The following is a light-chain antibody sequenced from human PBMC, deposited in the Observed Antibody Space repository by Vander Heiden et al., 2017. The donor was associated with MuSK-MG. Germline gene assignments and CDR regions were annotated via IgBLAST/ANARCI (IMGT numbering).Light chain of an antibody. V-gene: IGKV3-20*01. CDR2: GAS. J-gene: IGKJ4*01. CDR1: HSVTSRY. Sequence: DIVLTQSPRTVSLSPGEMPTLSGRASHSVTSRYLARSQQEPGQAPRFLIYGASTRATGIPDRFSGSGSGTDFSLTISRLEPADFAVYYCQQAGTSPRTFGGGTKVEIK. CDR3: QQAGTSPRT.